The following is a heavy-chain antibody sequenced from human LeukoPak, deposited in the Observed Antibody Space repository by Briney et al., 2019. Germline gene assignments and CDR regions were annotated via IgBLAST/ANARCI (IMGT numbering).Heavy chain of an antibody. CDR1: GGTFSSYA. CDR3: ARTPLGGQLVPNWFDP. CDR2: IIPIFGTA. V-gene: IGHV1-69*05. Sequence: SLKVSCKASGGTFSSYAISWVRQAPGQGLEWMGGIIPIFGTANYAQKFQGRVTITTDESSSTAYMELSSLRSEDTAVYYCARTPLGGQLVPNWFDPWGQGTLVTVSS. D-gene: IGHD6-6*01. J-gene: IGHJ5*02.